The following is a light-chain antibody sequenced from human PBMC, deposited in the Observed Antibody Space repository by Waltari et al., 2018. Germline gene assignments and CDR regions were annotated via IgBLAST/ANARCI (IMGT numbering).Light chain of an antibody. J-gene: IGKJ2*01. Sequence: VLTQSPGTLSLSPGERVTLSCRASQSLTKRYLAWYQQKPGQAPRPLIYGASSRAAGIPDRFSGSGSGTDFTLTISRLEPEDFAVYYCQQYGSSILYTFGQGTKLEIK. CDR3: QQYGSSILYT. CDR2: GAS. V-gene: IGKV3-20*01. CDR1: QSLTKRY.